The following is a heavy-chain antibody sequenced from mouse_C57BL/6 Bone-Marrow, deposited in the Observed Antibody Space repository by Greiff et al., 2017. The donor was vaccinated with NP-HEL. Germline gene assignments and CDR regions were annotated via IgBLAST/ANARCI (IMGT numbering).Heavy chain of an antibody. V-gene: IGHV1-55*01. J-gene: IGHJ2*01. Sequence: QVQLQQPGAELVKPGASVKMSCKASGYTFTSYWITWVKQRPGQGLEWIGDIYPGSGSTNYNEKFKSKATLTVDPSSSTAYMQRSSLTSEDSAVYYCARWDYYGSSYDFDYWGQGTTLTVSS. D-gene: IGHD1-1*01. CDR1: GYTFTSYW. CDR3: ARWDYYGSSYDFDY. CDR2: IYPGSGST.